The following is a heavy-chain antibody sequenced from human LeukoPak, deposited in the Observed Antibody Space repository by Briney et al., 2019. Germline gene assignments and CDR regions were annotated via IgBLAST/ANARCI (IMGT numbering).Heavy chain of an antibody. CDR2: ISISGTYI. Sequence: PGGSLRLSCAASGFILSDYNRNWVRQAPGKGLEWVSFISISGTYITYADSVKGRFTISRDNAQNSLYLQMNSLRAEDTAVYYCARDLSATARAYAYWGQGTLVTVSS. V-gene: IGHV3-21*01. D-gene: IGHD1-26*01. CDR1: GFILSDYN. J-gene: IGHJ4*02. CDR3: ARDLSATARAYAY.